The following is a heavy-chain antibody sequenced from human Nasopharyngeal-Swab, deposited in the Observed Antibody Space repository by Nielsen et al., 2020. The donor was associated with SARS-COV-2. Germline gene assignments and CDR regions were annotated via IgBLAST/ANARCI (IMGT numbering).Heavy chain of an antibody. CDR1: GFTFSKFA. CDR3: AKEGASDI. CDR2: ISGSGAAT. J-gene: IGHJ3*02. Sequence: GGSLRLSCAASGFTFSKFAMGWVRQAPGKGLEWVSGISGSGAATYYADSVRGRFTISRDNSKDTLYLQMNSLRAEDTALYYCAKEGASDIWGKGTMVT. V-gene: IGHV3-23*01.